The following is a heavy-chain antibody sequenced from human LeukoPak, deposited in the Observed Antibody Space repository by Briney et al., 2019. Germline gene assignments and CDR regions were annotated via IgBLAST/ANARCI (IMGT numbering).Heavy chain of an antibody. CDR2: IIGSSGDT. V-gene: IGHV3-23*01. CDR1: GFSLTNFA. J-gene: IGHJ4*02. CDR3: AKGAYDYIEMGYFDY. D-gene: IGHD5-12*01. Sequence: QPGGSLRFSCAASGFSLTNFAMSWVRQAPGKGLEWVSLIIGSSGDTFYADSVKGRFTISRDNSKNRLYLQMNSLRAEDTALYYCAKGAYDYIEMGYFDYWGQGTLVTVSS.